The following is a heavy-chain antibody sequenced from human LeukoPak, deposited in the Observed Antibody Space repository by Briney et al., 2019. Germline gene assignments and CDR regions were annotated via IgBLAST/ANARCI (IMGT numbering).Heavy chain of an antibody. Sequence: GGSLRLSCAASGFTFSSYSMNWVRQAPGKGLEWVSSISSSSSYIYYADSVKGRFTISRDNAKNSLYLQMNSLRAEDTAVYYCAREHAWGENAFDIWGQGTMVTVSS. D-gene: IGHD3-10*01. CDR3: AREHAWGENAFDI. J-gene: IGHJ3*02. CDR1: GFTFSSYS. CDR2: ISSSSSYI. V-gene: IGHV3-21*01.